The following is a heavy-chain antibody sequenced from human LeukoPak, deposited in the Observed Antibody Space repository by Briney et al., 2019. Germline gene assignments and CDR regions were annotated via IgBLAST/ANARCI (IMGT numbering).Heavy chain of an antibody. V-gene: IGHV3-23*01. J-gene: IGHJ4*02. D-gene: IGHD6-19*01. CDR1: GFTFSIYG. Sequence: GGSLRLSCAASGFTFSIYGMNWVRQAPGKGLEWVSAISGSGGSTDYADSVKGRFTISRDNSKNTLYLQMNSLRAEDTAVYYCAKDGYSSGWLPYYWGQGTLVTVSS. CDR3: AKDGYSSGWLPYY. CDR2: ISGSGGST.